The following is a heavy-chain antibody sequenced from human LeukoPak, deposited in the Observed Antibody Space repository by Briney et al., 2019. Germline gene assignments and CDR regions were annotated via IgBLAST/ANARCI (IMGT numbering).Heavy chain of an antibody. D-gene: IGHD2-2*01. CDR2: IYYSGST. CDR3: ARPPGGTSTENWYFDL. J-gene: IGHJ2*01. V-gene: IGHV4-39*01. CDR1: GGSISSSSYY. Sequence: PSETLSLTCTVSGGSISSSSYYWGWIRQPPGKGLEWIGSIYYSGSTYYNPSLKSRVTISVDTSKNQFSLKLSSVTAADTAVYYCARPPGGTSTENWYFDLWGRGTLVTVSS.